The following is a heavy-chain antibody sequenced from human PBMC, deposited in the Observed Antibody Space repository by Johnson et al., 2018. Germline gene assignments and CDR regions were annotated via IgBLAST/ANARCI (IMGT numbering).Heavy chain of an antibody. CDR1: GFSFTSYS. CDR3: ARDYGGGWAVDAFDI. J-gene: IGHJ3*02. Sequence: VQLVQSGGGLVKPGGSLRLSCVASGFSFTSYSINWVRQTPGKGLEWVSTIRSDSTYISYIDSVKGRFTISRDDAKNSLVLQMNGLRAEDTAVYYCARDYGGGWAVDAFDIWGQGTMVTVSS. D-gene: IGHD6-25*01. CDR2: IRSDSTYI. V-gene: IGHV3-21*01.